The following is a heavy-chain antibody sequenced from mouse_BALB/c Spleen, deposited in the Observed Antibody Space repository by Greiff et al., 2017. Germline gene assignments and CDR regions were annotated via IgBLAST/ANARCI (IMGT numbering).Heavy chain of an antibody. J-gene: IGHJ3*01. V-gene: IGHV1S137*01. CDR1: GYTFTDYA. CDR2: ISPYYGDA. CDR3: ASEGNDYDWFAY. D-gene: IGHD2-4*01. Sequence: VQLQQSGAELVRPGASVKISCKGSGYTFTDYAMHWVKQSHAKSLEWIGVISPYYGDASYNQKFKGKATMTVDKSSSTAYMELARLTSEDSAIYYCASEGNDYDWFAYWGQGTLVTVSA.